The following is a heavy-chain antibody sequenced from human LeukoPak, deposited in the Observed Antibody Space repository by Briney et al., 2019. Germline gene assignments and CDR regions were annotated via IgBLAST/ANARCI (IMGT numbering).Heavy chain of an antibody. CDR1: GGSISSGSYY. CDR2: IYTSGST. D-gene: IGHD3-22*01. V-gene: IGHV4-61*02. Sequence: SQTLSLTCTVSGGSISSGSYYWSWIRQPAGKGLEWIGRIYTSGSTNYNPSLKSRVTISVDTSKNQFSLKLSSVTAADTAVYYCARLLDNDISGDPDTFDVWGQGTTVIVSS. J-gene: IGHJ3*01. CDR3: ARLLDNDISGDPDTFDV.